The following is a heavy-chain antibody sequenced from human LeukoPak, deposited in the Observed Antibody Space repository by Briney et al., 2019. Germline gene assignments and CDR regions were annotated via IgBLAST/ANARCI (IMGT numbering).Heavy chain of an antibody. CDR1: GGSISSGGYY. Sequence: SETLSLTCTVSGGSISSGGYYWSWIRQHPGKGLEWIGYIYYSGSTYYNPSLKSRVTISVDTSKNQFSLKLSSVTAADTAVYYCARGRFDYALDYYGMDVWGQGTTVTVSS. CDR2: IYYSGST. V-gene: IGHV4-31*03. D-gene: IGHD4-17*01. CDR3: ARGRFDYALDYYGMDV. J-gene: IGHJ6*02.